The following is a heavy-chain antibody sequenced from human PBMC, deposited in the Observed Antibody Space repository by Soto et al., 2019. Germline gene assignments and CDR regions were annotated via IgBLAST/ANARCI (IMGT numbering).Heavy chain of an antibody. CDR1: GFTFSSYA. V-gene: IGHV3-30*04. J-gene: IGHJ6*02. CDR3: ARQLVVPAAQYYYYGMDV. CDR2: ISYDGRNK. D-gene: IGHD2-2*01. Sequence: QVQLVESGGGVVQPGRSLRLSCAASGFTFSSYAMHWVRQAPGKGLEWVAVISYDGRNKYYADSVKGRFTISRDNSKNTLYLQMNSLRAEDTAVYYCARQLVVPAAQYYYYGMDVWGQGTTVTVSS.